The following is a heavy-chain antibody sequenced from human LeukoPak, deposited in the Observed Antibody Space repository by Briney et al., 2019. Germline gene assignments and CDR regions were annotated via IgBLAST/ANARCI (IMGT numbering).Heavy chain of an antibody. D-gene: IGHD6-13*01. CDR2: MNPHSGNT. CDR1: GYTFTSYD. V-gene: IGHV1-8*03. Sequence: ASVKVSCKASGYTFTSYDINWVRQATGQGLEWMGWMNPHSGNTGYAQKFQGRVTITRNTSISTAYMELSSLRSEDTAVYYCAREAYSSSWYINYYYYYMDVWGKGTTVTVSS. CDR3: AREAYSSSWYINYYYYYMDV. J-gene: IGHJ6*03.